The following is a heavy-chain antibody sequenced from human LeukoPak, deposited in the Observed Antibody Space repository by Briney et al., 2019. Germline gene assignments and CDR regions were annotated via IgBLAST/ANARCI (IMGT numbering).Heavy chain of an antibody. CDR3: ARCPSTENFDY. J-gene: IGHJ4*02. CDR2: IWYDGSKK. V-gene: IGHV3-33*01. Sequence: GGSLRLSCAVSGFTFSSYGMHWVRQAPGKGLEWVAVIWYDGSKKYYGDSVKGRFTISRDNSKNTPYLEMNSLRVEDTAVYYCARCPSTENFDYWGQGTLVTVSS. CDR1: GFTFSSYG. D-gene: IGHD1-1*01.